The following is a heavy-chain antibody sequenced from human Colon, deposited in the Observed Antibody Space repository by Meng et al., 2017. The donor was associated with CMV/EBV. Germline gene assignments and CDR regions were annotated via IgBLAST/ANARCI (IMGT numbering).Heavy chain of an antibody. CDR3: ARDIDSAEGY. J-gene: IGHJ4*02. CDR2: IIPIFGTA. CDR1: GGTFSSYA. D-gene: IGHD1-26*01. Sequence: VQLEQSGVAVKKRWSSVKVSCKACGGTFSSYAISWVRQAPGQGLEWMGGIIPIFGTANYAQKFQGRVTITADESTSTAYMELSSLRSEDTAVYYCARDIDSAEGYWGQGTLVTVSS. V-gene: IGHV1-69*12.